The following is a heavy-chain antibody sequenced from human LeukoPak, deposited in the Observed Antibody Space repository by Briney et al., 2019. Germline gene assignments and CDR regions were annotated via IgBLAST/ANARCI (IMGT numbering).Heavy chain of an antibody. CDR2: IKQDGSEK. D-gene: IGHD6-13*01. CDR1: GFSVSGYW. Sequence: GSLRLSCAVSGFSVSGYWMTWIRQAPGKGLEWVANIKQDGSEKNYVDSVKGRFTISRDNAENSLFLQMNSLRVEDTAVYYCAREWQGGIAAAGTRIEGDYWGQGTLVAVSS. J-gene: IGHJ4*02. V-gene: IGHV3-7*01. CDR3: AREWQGGIAAAGTRIEGDY.